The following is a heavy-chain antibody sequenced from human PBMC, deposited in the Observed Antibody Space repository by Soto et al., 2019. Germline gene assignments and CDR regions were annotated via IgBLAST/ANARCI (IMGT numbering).Heavy chain of an antibody. Sequence: GASVKVSCKASGYTFTSYDINWVRQATGQGLEWMGWMNPNSGNTGYAQKFQGRVTMTRNTSISTAYMELSSLRSEDTAVYYCARGRTKYDYVWGSDYGMDVWGQGTTVTVSS. V-gene: IGHV1-8*01. J-gene: IGHJ6*02. CDR3: ARGRTKYDYVWGSDYGMDV. D-gene: IGHD3-16*01. CDR2: MNPNSGNT. CDR1: GYTFTSYD.